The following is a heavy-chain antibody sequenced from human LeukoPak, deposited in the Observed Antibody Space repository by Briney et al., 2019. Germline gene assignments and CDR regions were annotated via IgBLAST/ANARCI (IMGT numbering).Heavy chain of an antibody. CDR1: GFTFSSYW. Sequence: GGSLRLSCAASGFTFSSYWMSWVRQAPGKGLEWVANIKQDGSEKYYVDSVKGRSTISRDNAKNSLSLQMNSLRVEDTAVYYCARDSSNYPADAFDIWGQGTMVTVSS. J-gene: IGHJ3*02. D-gene: IGHD5-24*01. CDR2: IKQDGSEK. V-gene: IGHV3-7*01. CDR3: ARDSSNYPADAFDI.